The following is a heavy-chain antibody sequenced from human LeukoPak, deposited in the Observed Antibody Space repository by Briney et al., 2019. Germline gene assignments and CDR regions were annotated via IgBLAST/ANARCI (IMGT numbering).Heavy chain of an antibody. V-gene: IGHV4-34*01. CDR1: GGSFSGYY. D-gene: IGHD3-10*01. J-gene: IGHJ6*03. Sequence: SETLSLTCAVYGGSFSGYYWSWIRQPPGKGLEWIGSTYYSGSTYYNPSLKSRVTISVDTSKNQFSLKLSSVTAADTAVYYCARHRYYYRSGSYYGAPYYMDVWGKGTTVTISS. CDR3: ARHRYYYRSGSYYGAPYYMDV. CDR2: TYYSGST.